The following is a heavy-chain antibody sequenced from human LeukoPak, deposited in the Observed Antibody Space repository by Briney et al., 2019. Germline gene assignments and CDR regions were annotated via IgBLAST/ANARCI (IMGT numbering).Heavy chain of an antibody. Sequence: PPETLSLTWILAGGSIGNYSWSWIRPPPGKGLGWIGSIYYSANTNYNPSLKSRVTISIHTSKNQFSLKLSSVTAADTAIYYCARQVRTSGWFPYWGQGALVTVSS. D-gene: IGHD6-19*01. CDR3: ARQVRTSGWFPY. J-gene: IGHJ4*02. CDR2: IYYSANT. V-gene: IGHV4-59*08. CDR1: GGSIGNYS.